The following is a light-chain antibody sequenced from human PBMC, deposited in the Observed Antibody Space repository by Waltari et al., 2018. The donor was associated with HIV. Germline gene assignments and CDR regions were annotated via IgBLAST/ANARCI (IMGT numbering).Light chain of an antibody. J-gene: IGKJ2*01. CDR3: QQLNTYPPDT. V-gene: IGKV1-9*01. Sequence: GDRVTIICRASEDINEFLDWYQQKPGVAHKLRIYAASTLEDEVPSRFSGSGSGTDFTLTISSLQPEGFATYFCQQLNTYPPDTFDPGTKLEI. CDR1: EDINEF. CDR2: AAS.